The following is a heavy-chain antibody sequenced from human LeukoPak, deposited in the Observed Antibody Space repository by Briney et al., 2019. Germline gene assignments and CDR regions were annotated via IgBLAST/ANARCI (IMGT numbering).Heavy chain of an antibody. V-gene: IGHV3-7*01. CDR3: ARARRGGGVGYYYGMDV. D-gene: IGHD2-8*02. CDR2: IKQDGSEK. J-gene: IGHJ6*02. CDR1: GFTFSSYW. Sequence: GGSLRLSCAASGFTFSSYWMSWVRQAPGKGLEGVANIKQDGSEKYYVDSVKGRFTISRGNAKNSLYLQMNSLRAEDTAVYYCARARRGGGVGYYYGMDVWGQGTTVTVPS.